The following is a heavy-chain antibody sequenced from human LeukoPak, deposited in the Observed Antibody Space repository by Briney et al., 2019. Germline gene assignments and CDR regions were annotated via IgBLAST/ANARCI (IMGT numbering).Heavy chain of an antibody. V-gene: IGHV1-18*01. CDR1: GYTFTSYG. J-gene: IGHJ4*02. CDR2: ISAYNGNT. Sequence: GASVKVSCKASGYTFTSYGISWVRQAPGQGLEWRGWISAYNGNTNYAQKLQGRVTLTTETSTSTAYMELRSLRSDDTAVYYCARGPYDYDILTGGYDYWGQGTLVTVSS. CDR3: ARGPYDYDILTGGYDY. D-gene: IGHD3-9*01.